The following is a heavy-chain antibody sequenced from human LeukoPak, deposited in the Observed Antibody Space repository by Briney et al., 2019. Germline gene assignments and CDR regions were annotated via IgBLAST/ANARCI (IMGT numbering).Heavy chain of an antibody. CDR1: GFTFSSYW. CDR2: IKQDGSEK. V-gene: IGHV3-7*03. J-gene: IGHJ6*02. D-gene: IGHD6-6*01. CDR3: AKDWQLVLGYYYGMDV. Sequence: GGSLRLSCAASGFTFSSYWMSWVRQAPGKGLEWVANIKQDGSEKYYVDSVKGRFTISRDNAKNTLYLQMNSLRAEDTAVYYCAKDWQLVLGYYYGMDVWGQGTTVTVSS.